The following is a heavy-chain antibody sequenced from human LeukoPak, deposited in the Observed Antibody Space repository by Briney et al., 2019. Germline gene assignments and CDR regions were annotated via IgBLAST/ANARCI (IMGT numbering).Heavy chain of an antibody. V-gene: IGHV1-46*01. D-gene: IGHD3-22*01. CDR2: INPSGGST. CDR3: ARDRRGSSGYYYPLGY. CDR1: GYTFTGYY. Sequence: ASVKVSFKASGYTFTGYYMHWVRQAPGQGLEWMGWINPSGGSTSYAQKFQGRVIMTRDTSTSTVYMELSSLRSEDTAVYYCARDRRGSSGYYYPLGYWGQGTLVTVSS. J-gene: IGHJ4*02.